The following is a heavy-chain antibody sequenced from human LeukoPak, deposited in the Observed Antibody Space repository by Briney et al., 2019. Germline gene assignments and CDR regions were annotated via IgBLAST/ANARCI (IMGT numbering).Heavy chain of an antibody. CDR2: ISYDGSNK. Sequence: GGSLRLSCAVSGFTFSNYAMHWVRQTPGKGLEWVTIISYDGSNKYYADSVKGRFTISRDNSKNTLFLQMNSLRAEDTAVYYCAKSGYNRFDYWGQGTLVTVSS. J-gene: IGHJ4*02. V-gene: IGHV3-30*04. CDR1: GFTFSNYA. CDR3: AKSGYNRFDY. D-gene: IGHD5-24*01.